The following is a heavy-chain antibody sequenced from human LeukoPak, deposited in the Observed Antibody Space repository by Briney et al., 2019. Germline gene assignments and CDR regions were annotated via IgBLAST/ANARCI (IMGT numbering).Heavy chain of an antibody. CDR1: AFTFSNYA. J-gene: IGHJ4*02. Sequence: GASLRLSCAASAFTFSNYAMSWVRQAPGKGREWVSAASGRDTRTYYTDSVKGRFTISRDNSKNTLYLQMNSLSAEDTAIYYCAKWGDYDVLTGYYDSDYWGQGTLVTVSS. V-gene: IGHV3-23*01. CDR3: AKWGDYDVLTGYYDSDY. CDR2: ASGRDTRT. D-gene: IGHD3-9*01.